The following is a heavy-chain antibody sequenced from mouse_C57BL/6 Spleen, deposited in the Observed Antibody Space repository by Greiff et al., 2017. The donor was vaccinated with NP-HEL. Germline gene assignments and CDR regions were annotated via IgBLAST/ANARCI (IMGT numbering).Heavy chain of an antibody. CDR2: ISSGSSTI. CDR3: ARDLRQAWFAY. D-gene: IGHD5-1*01. J-gene: IGHJ3*01. V-gene: IGHV5-17*01. Sequence: EVKLMESGGGLVKPGGSLKLSCAASGFTFSDYGMHWVRQAPEKGLEWVADISSGSSTIYYADTVKGRFTISRDNAKNTLFLQMTSLRSEDTAMYYCARDLRQAWFAYWGQGTLVTVSA. CDR1: GFTFSDYG.